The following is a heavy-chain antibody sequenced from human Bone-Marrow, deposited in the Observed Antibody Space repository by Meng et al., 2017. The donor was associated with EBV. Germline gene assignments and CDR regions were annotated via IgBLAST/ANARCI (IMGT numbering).Heavy chain of an antibody. CDR3: AVVQGVTIAKIAF. Sequence: QVQLQESGPGLVKPSXXLSLTCTVSGGSLTTDPYYWSCIRQSPGKRLEWLGSIYYSGSTYYNPSLKRRVTLSVDRSMDQFSLRLGSVTAADTAVYYCAVVQGVTIAKIAFWGRGTLVTVSS. V-gene: IGHV4-39*01. CDR1: GGSLTTDPYY. J-gene: IGHJ4*02. CDR2: IYYSGST. D-gene: IGHD3-10*01.